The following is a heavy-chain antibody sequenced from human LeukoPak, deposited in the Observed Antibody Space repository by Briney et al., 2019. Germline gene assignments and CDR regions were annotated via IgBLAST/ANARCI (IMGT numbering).Heavy chain of an antibody. CDR1: EFTFSDYF. CDR2: ISSSGSTI. V-gene: IGHV3-11*01. J-gene: IGHJ3*02. CDR3: ARRFSFSYSYAFDI. Sequence: PGGSLRLSCAASEFTFSDYFMSWIRQAPGKGLGWVSYISSSGSTIYYADSVKGRFTISRDIAKNSVYLQMNSLRAEDTAVYYCARRFSFSYSYAFDIWGQGTMVTVSS. D-gene: IGHD5-18*01.